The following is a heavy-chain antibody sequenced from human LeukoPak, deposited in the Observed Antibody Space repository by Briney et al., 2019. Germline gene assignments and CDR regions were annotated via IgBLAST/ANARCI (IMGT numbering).Heavy chain of an antibody. CDR2: ISGSGEIT. D-gene: IGHD6-13*01. CDR3: ARSTYSSSSYYFDY. Sequence: GGSLRLSCAASGFSFSSYAMSWVRQAPGMRLEWVSSISGSGEITYYADSLEGRFTISRDNSKNTLYLQMNSLRADDTAVYYCARSTYSSSSYYFDYWGQGSLVTVSS. V-gene: IGHV3-23*01. CDR1: GFSFSSYA. J-gene: IGHJ4*02.